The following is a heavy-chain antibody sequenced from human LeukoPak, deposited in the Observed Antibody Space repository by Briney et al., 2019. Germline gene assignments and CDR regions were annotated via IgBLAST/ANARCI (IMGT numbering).Heavy chain of an antibody. D-gene: IGHD2-8*01. J-gene: IGHJ3*02. V-gene: IGHV4-4*02. CDR2: IHYRGGT. CDR3: ATPNDAFI. CDR1: GGSISNENW. Sequence: SETLSLTCAVSGGSISNENWWSWVRQPPGKGLEWIGEIHYRGGTNYNPSLTSPVTISVDASKHQLSLKMTSVTAADTAVYYGATPNDAFIWGQGTMVTVSS.